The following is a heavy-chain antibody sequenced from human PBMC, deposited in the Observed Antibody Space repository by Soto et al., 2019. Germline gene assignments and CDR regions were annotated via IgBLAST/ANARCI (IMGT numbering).Heavy chain of an antibody. CDR3: ARDRLTVTTYYYYYYGMDV. CDR2: ISAYNGNT. CDR1: GYTFTSYG. D-gene: IGHD4-17*01. V-gene: IGHV1-18*01. J-gene: IGHJ6*02. Sequence: GSVKVSCKASGYTFTSYGISWVRQAPGQGLEWMGWISAYNGNTNYAQKLQGRVTMTTDTSTSTAYMELRSLRSDDTAVYYCARDRLTVTTYYYYYYGMDVWGQGTTVTVSS.